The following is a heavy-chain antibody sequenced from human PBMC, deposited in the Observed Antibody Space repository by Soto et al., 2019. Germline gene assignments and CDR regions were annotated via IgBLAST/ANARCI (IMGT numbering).Heavy chain of an antibody. V-gene: IGHV1-18*01. CDR1: GYTFTSYG. J-gene: IGHJ6*02. D-gene: IGHD3-3*01. CDR2: ISAYNGNT. Sequence: ASVKVSCKASGYTFTSYGISWVRQAPGQGLEWMGWISAYNGNTNYAQKLQGRVTMTTDTSTSTAYMELRSLRSDDTAVYYCVRDLYDFWSGYYYYYYGMDVWGQGTTVTVSS. CDR3: VRDLYDFWSGYYYYYYGMDV.